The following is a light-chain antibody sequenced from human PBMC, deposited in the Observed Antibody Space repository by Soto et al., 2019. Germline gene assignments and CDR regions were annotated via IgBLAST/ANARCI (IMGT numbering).Light chain of an antibody. CDR1: QSVSSSY. CDR3: QQYGSSPPIT. CDR2: GAS. J-gene: IGKJ5*01. Sequence: EIVLTQSPGTLSFSPGERATLSCRASQSVSSSYLAWYQQKPGQAPRLLIYGASSMATGIPDRFSGSGSGTDFTLNISRLEPEDFAVYYCQQYGSSPPITFGQGTRLEIK. V-gene: IGKV3-20*01.